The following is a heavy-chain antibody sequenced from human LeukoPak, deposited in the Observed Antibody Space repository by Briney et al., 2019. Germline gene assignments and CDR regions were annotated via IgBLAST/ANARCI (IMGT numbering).Heavy chain of an antibody. Sequence: GGSLRLSCGASGLTLSTNYMSWVRQAPGKGLEWVSIIYSGGSTYYADSVKGRFTISRDNSKNTLYLQMNSLRAEDTAVYYCASYRYGSSFAFDIWGQGTMVTVSS. CDR2: IYSGGST. CDR1: GLTLSTNY. V-gene: IGHV3-66*01. J-gene: IGHJ3*02. D-gene: IGHD6-6*01. CDR3: ASYRYGSSFAFDI.